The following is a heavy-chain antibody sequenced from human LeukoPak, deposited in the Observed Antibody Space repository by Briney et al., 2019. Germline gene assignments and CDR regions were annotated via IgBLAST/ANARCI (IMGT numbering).Heavy chain of an antibody. Sequence: PSETLSLTCTVSGGSISSYYWSWIRQPPGRGLEWIGYIYYSGSINYNPSLKSRVTISVDTSKNQFSLKLSSVTAADTAVYYCARHVGYGVFFDFWGQGALVTVSS. CDR1: GGSISSYY. D-gene: IGHD4-17*01. CDR3: ARHVGYGVFFDF. J-gene: IGHJ4*02. CDR2: IYYSGSI. V-gene: IGHV4-59*08.